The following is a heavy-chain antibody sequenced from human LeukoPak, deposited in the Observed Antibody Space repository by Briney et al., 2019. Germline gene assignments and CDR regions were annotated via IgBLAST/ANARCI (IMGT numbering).Heavy chain of an antibody. CDR3: ARVIKPIGYCSSTSCYGPQADY. J-gene: IGHJ4*02. CDR1: GCTFTGYY. V-gene: IGHV1-2*02. CDR2: INPNSGGT. Sequence: ASVKVSCKASGCTFTGYYMHWVRQAPGQGLEWMGWINPNSGGTNYAQKFQGRVTMTRDTSISTAYMELSRLRSDDTAVYYCARVIKPIGYCSSTSCYGPQADYWGQGTLVTVSS. D-gene: IGHD2-2*01.